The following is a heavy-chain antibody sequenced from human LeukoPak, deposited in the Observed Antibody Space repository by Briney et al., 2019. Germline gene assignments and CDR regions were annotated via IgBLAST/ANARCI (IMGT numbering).Heavy chain of an antibody. V-gene: IGHV3-11*01. CDR1: GFIFSDYY. J-gene: IGHJ4*02. CDR3: ARSGGYSYGLDY. D-gene: IGHD5-18*01. CDR2: ISSSGSSL. Sequence: GGSLRLSCAASGFIFSDYYMNWIRQAPGQGLEGLSYISSSGSSLYYADSVKGRFTISRDNAKNSLYLQMNSLRAEDTAVYYCARSGGYSYGLDYWGQGTLVTVSS.